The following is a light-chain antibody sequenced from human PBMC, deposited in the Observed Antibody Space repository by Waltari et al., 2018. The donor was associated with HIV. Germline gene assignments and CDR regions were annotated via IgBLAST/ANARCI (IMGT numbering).Light chain of an antibody. CDR3: QQYNNWPLT. CDR2: GTS. J-gene: IGKJ4*01. V-gene: IGKV3-15*01. CDR1: QSIIIN. Sequence: EIVMTQSPATLSGSPGEGVTLSCRASQSIIINLACYQQKPGQAPRLLMFGTSNRATGGPARLRGSGSGTEFSLTISSVQSEDFAVYYCQQYNNWPLTFGGGTKVEIK.